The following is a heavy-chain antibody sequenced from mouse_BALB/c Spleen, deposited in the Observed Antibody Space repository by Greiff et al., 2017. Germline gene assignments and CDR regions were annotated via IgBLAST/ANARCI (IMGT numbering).Heavy chain of an antibody. D-gene: IGHD1-1*01. CDR3: ATLRLGYFDY. V-gene: IGHV5-6-5*01. Sequence: DVMLVESGGGLVKPGGSLKLSCAASGFTFSSYAMSWVRQTPEKRLEWVASISSGGSTYYPDSVKGRFTISRDNARNILYLQMSSLRSEDTAMYYCATLRLGYFDYWGQGTTLTVSS. CDR1: GFTFSSYA. J-gene: IGHJ2*01. CDR2: ISSGGST.